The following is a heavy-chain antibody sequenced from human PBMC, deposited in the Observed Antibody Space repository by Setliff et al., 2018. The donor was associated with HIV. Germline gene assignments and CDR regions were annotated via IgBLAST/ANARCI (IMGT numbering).Heavy chain of an antibody. CDR2: ISGYNGNT. CDR1: GYTFTSYG. CDR3: ARTSPLYSRTFDAFDI. D-gene: IGHD6-13*01. Sequence: ASVKVSCKASGYTFTSYGISWVRQAPGQGLEWMGWISGYNGNTKYVQKYQGRVAMTRDTSTSTVYMELSSLRSEDTAVYFCARTSPLYSRTFDAFDIWGQGTMVTVSS. J-gene: IGHJ3*02. V-gene: IGHV1-18*01.